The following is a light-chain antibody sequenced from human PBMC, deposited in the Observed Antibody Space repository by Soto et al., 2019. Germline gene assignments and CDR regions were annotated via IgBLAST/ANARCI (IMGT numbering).Light chain of an antibody. V-gene: IGKV3-20*01. Sequence: EIILTQSPGTLSVSPGERATLSCRGSQSINREFLAWYQQKPGQAPRLLMFQTSSRASGVPDRFRGSGSGIDFTLTITGLEPEDSAVYYCQQYGDSPAYTFGQGTKLEI. J-gene: IGKJ2*01. CDR1: QSINREF. CDR2: QTS. CDR3: QQYGDSPAYT.